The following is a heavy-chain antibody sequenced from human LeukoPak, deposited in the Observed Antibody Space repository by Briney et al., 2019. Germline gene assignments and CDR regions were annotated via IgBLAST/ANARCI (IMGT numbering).Heavy chain of an antibody. CDR1: GFTFSSYA. CDR2: ISYDGSNK. Sequence: PGRSLRLSCAASGFTFSSYAMHWVRQAPGKGLEWVAVISYDGSNKYYADSVKGRFTISRDNSKNTLYLQMNSLRAEDTAVYYCARAAEYYYDSSGDDAFDIWGQGTMVTVSS. V-gene: IGHV3-30-3*01. D-gene: IGHD3-22*01. J-gene: IGHJ3*02. CDR3: ARAAEYYYDSSGDDAFDI.